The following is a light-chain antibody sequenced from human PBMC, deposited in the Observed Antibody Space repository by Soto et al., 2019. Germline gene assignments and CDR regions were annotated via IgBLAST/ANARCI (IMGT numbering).Light chain of an antibody. CDR2: GAS. J-gene: IGKJ5*01. Sequence: IVLTQSPATLSLSPGERATLSCRASQSVSSNYLAWYQQKPGQAPRLLIYGASGRATGIPDRFSGSGSGTDFTLTISRLEPEDFAVYYCQQYTSSLITFGQGTRLEIK. CDR3: QQYTSSLIT. V-gene: IGKV3-20*01. CDR1: QSVSSNY.